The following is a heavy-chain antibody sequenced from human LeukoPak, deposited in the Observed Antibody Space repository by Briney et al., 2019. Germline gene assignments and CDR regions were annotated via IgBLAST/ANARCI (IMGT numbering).Heavy chain of an antibody. CDR3: ARGETFDY. J-gene: IGHJ4*02. CDR1: GFTFSSYS. CDR2: ISSTSTYI. Sequence: GGSLRLSCAASGFTFSSYSINWVRQAPGTGLEWVSSISSTSTYITYADSVKGRFTISRDNAKNSLYLQMNSLRAEDTAVYYCARGETFDYWGQGTLVTVSS. V-gene: IGHV3-21*01. D-gene: IGHD1-26*01.